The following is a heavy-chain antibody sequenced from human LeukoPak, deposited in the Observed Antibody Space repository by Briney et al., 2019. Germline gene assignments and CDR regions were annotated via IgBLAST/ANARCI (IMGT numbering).Heavy chain of an antibody. CDR1: GFTFSTYG. CDR3: AKSYYDSSGYYPVGSIDY. CDR2: ISGSGGST. J-gene: IGHJ4*02. D-gene: IGHD3-22*01. V-gene: IGHV3-23*01. Sequence: GGTLRLSCAASGFTFSTYGMSWVRQAPGKGLEWVSAISGSGGSTYYADSVKGRFTISRDNSKNTLYLQMNSLRAQDTAVYYCAKSYYDSSGYYPVGSIDYWGQGTLVTVSS.